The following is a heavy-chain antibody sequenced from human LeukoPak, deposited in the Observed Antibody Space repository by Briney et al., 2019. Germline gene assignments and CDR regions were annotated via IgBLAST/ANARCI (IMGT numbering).Heavy chain of an antibody. Sequence: NTGGSLRLSCAASGFTFSDYSMNWVRQAPGKGLEWVSSISRSSSYIYYADSMKGRFTISRDDAKNSLSLQMNSLRAEDTAVYYCARDKYFGVGNWFDPWGQGVLVTVSA. CDR3: ARDKYFGVGNWFDP. V-gene: IGHV3-21*01. J-gene: IGHJ5*02. CDR2: ISRSSSYI. D-gene: IGHD3-3*01. CDR1: GFTFSDYS.